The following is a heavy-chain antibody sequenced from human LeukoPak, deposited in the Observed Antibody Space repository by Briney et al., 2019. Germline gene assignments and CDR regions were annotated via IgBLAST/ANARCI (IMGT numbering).Heavy chain of an antibody. D-gene: IGHD3-3*01. CDR2: IWYDGSNK. CDR1: GFTFSSYG. CDR3: AKVSDFWSGYYPSYYYYYGMDV. V-gene: IGHV3-33*06. Sequence: PGGSLRLSCAASGFTFSSYGMHWVRQAPGKGLEWVAVIWYDGSNKYYADSVKGRFTISRDNSKNTLYLQMNSLRAEDTAVYYCAKVSDFWSGYYPSYYYYYGMDVWGQGTTVTVSS. J-gene: IGHJ6*02.